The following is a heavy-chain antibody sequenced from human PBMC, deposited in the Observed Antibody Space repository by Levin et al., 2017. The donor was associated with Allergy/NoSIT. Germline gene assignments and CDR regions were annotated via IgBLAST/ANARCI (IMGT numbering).Heavy chain of an antibody. CDR3: AHTDCSGGSCYSFDY. D-gene: IGHD2-15*01. V-gene: IGHV2-5*02. J-gene: IGHJ4*02. Sequence: SGPTLVKPTQTLTLTCTFSGFSLSTSGVGVGWIRQPPGKALEWLALIYWDDDKRYSPSLKSRLTITKDTSKNQVVLTMTNMDPADTATYYCAHTDCSGGSCYSFDYWGQGTLVTVSS. CDR2: IYWDDDK. CDR1: GFSLSTSGVG.